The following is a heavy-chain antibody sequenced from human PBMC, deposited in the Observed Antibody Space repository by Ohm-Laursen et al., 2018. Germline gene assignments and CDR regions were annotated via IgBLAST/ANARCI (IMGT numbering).Heavy chain of an antibody. J-gene: IGHJ3*02. V-gene: IGHV4-59*07. Sequence: SDTLSLTCTVSGGSISSYYWSWIRQPPGKGLEWIGYIYYSGSTNYNPSLKSGVTISVDTSKNQFSLKLSSVTAADTAVYYCARAGYSWDNAFDIWGQGTMVTVSS. CDR2: IYYSGST. CDR3: ARAGYSWDNAFDI. CDR1: GGSISSYY. D-gene: IGHD5-18*01.